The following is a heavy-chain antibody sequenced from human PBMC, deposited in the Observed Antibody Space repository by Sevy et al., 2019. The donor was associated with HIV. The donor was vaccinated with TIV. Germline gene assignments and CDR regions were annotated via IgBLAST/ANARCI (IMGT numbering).Heavy chain of an antibody. CDR2: FKRKADGGTL. CDR3: TRWKAAQSVFDY. V-gene: IGHV3-49*04. Sequence: GGSLRSSCTASGFTFTDYAMNWVRQSPGKGLEWVAFFKRKADGGTLDHAGSVKGRFTISRDDSKNIAYLQMDDLKTYATGIYYCTRWKAAQSVFDYCGQGALVTVSS. D-gene: IGHD6-13*01. CDR1: GFTFTDYA. J-gene: IGHJ4*02.